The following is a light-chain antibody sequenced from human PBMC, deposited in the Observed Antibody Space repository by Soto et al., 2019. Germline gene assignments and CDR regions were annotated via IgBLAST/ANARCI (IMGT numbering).Light chain of an antibody. CDR2: LGS. J-gene: IGKJ5*01. CDR1: QSLLHSNGYNY. CDR3: MQALQTPLIT. V-gene: IGKV2-28*01. Sequence: DVVMPQTPLSLSVAPGQPASISCRSSQSLLHSNGYNYSDWYLQKPGQSPQLLIYLGSNRASGVPDRFSGSGSGTDFTLKISRVEAEDVGVYYCMQALQTPLITFGQGTRLEIK.